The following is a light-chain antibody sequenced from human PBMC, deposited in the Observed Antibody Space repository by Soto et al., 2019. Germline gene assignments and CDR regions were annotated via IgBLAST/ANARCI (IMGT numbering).Light chain of an antibody. CDR1: QRMTSC. V-gene: IGKV1-5*03. CDR2: MAS. J-gene: IGKJ2*01. CDR3: QQYNSYYT. Sequence: DIQLNQSPSTLAASVGDRVTITCRASQRMTSCFAWYQQKPGKAPQLLIYMASSLESGVPSRFSGSGSGTEFTLTISSLQPDDFATYYCQQYNSYYTFGQGTKVDIK.